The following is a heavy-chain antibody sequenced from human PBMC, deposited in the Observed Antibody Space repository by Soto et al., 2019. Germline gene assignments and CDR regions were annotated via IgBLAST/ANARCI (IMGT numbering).Heavy chain of an antibody. Sequence: QVQLVESGGGVVQPGRSLRLSCAASGFTFSSYAMHWVRQAPGKGLEWVAVISYDGSNKYYADSVKGRFTISRDNSKNTLYLQMNSLGAEDTAVYYCARASRQWELLWYFDLWGRGTLVTVSS. V-gene: IGHV3-30-3*01. CDR2: ISYDGSNK. CDR3: ARASRQWELLWYFDL. CDR1: GFTFSSYA. D-gene: IGHD1-26*01. J-gene: IGHJ2*01.